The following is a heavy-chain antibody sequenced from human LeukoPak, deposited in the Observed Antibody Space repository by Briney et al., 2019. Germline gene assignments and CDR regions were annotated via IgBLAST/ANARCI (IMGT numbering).Heavy chain of an antibody. CDR3: ARIAPIIRAFDY. J-gene: IGHJ4*02. V-gene: IGHV3-30*04. CDR2: ISYDGSNK. D-gene: IGHD5-24*01. CDR1: GFTLSSYA. Sequence: GGSLRLSCAASGFTLSSYAMHWVRQAPGKGLEWVAVISYDGSNKYYADSVKGRFTISRDNSKNTLYLQMNSLRAEDTAVYYCARIAPIIRAFDYWGQGTLVTVSS.